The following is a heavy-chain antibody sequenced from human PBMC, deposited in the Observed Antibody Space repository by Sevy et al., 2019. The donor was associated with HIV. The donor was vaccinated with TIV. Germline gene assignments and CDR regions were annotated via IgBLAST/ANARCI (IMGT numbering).Heavy chain of an antibody. D-gene: IGHD1-7*01. J-gene: IGHJ3*02. CDR2: LSGNGGST. Sequence: GGSLRLSCAASGFTFSRYWMSWVRQAPGKGLEWVSGLSGNGGSTNYADSVKGRFALSRDNSKNTLYLQMNNLRAEDTAIYFCAKDRIWELGDAFDIWGQGTMVTVSS. CDR3: AKDRIWELGDAFDI. CDR1: GFTFSRYW. V-gene: IGHV3-23*01.